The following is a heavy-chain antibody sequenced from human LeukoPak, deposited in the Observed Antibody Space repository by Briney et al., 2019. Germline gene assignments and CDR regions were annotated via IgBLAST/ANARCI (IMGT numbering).Heavy chain of an antibody. CDR3: GRGGEMATINY. J-gene: IGHJ4*02. D-gene: IGHD5-24*01. CDR2: VNPDSANT. Sequence: ASVKVSCKASGYTFTSYAINWVRQATGQGLEWMGWVNPDSANTGFAQKFQGRLTLTRNTSTRAAYMELSSLTSEDSAVYYCGRGGEMATINYWGQGTLVTVSS. CDR1: GYTFTSYA. V-gene: IGHV1-8*01.